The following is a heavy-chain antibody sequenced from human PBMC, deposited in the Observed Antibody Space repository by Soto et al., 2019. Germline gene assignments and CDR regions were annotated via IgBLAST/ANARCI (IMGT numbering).Heavy chain of an antibody. D-gene: IGHD4-17*01. V-gene: IGHV4-59*08. CDR1: GGSISSYY. J-gene: IGHJ3*02. CDR2: IYYSGST. CDR3: ARHLTGMTTVTIGAFDI. Sequence: QVQLQESGPGLVKPSETLSLTCTVSGGSISSYYWSWIRQPPGKGLEWIGYIYYSGSTNYNPSLQSRVTISVDTSKNQFSLKLSSVTAADTAVYYCARHLTGMTTVTIGAFDIWGQGTMVTVSS.